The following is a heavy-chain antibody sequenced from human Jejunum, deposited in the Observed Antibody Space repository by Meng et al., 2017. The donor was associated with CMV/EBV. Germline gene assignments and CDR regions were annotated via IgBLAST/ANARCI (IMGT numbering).Heavy chain of an antibody. D-gene: IGHD2-21*02. J-gene: IGHJ4*02. CDR3: ARDLVVVTAPGDN. Sequence: KASGYTVTDNYIHWVRQAPGQGLEWMGRISANNGGTHYAQKFKGRVTMTRDTSVTTVYMELNSLTSDDTAVYYCARDLVVVTAPGDNWGQGTLVTVSS. CDR2: ISANNGGT. V-gene: IGHV1-2*06. CDR1: GYTVTDNY.